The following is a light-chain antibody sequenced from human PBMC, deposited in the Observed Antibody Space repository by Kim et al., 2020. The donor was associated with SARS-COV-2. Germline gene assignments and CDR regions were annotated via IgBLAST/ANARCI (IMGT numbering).Light chain of an antibody. CDR3: SAWDSRLSAVV. Sequence: QTATLTCTGNRNNVGNEGATWLQQHQGHPPKLLSYRNDNRPSGISERFSASRSGNTASLTITGLQPEDEADYYCSAWDSRLSAVVFGGGTQLTVL. CDR1: RNNVGNEG. J-gene: IGLJ2*01. V-gene: IGLV10-54*01. CDR2: RND.